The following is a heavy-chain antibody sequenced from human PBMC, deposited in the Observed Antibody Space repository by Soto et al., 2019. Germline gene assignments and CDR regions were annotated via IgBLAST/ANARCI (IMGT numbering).Heavy chain of an antibody. CDR2: IKQDGSEK. CDR1: GFTFSSYW. CDR3: ARQIYDSDSGPNFQYYFDS. Sequence: PGGSLRLSCAASGFTFSSYWMSWVRQAPGKGLEWVANIKQDGSEKYYVDSVKGRFTISRDNAKNSLYLQMNSLRAEDTAVYYCARQIYDSDSGPNFQYYFDSWGQGTLVTVSS. V-gene: IGHV3-7*03. J-gene: IGHJ4*02. D-gene: IGHD3-22*01.